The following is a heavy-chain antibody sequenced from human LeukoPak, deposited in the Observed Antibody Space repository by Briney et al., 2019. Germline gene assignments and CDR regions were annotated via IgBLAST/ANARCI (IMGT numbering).Heavy chain of an antibody. J-gene: IGHJ4*02. CDR2: ISNDGINT. CDR3: AKGRRGSSYVHYFDS. D-gene: IGHD5-18*01. CDR1: GIIFSTYG. V-gene: IGHV3-30*18. Sequence: PGGSLRLSCAASGIIFSTYGMHWVRQAPGKGLEWAGVISNDGINTYYTDSLKGRFTISRDNSNSTLYLHMNSLRREDTAVYYCAKGRRGSSYVHYFDSWGQGALVTVSS.